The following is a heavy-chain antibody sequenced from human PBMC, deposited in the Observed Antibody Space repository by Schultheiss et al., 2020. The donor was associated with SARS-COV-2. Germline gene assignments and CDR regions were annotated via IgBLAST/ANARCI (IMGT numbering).Heavy chain of an antibody. CDR1: GGSFSGYY. J-gene: IGHJ4*02. V-gene: IGHV4-34*01. Sequence: SETLSLTCAVYGGSFSGYYWSWIRQPPGKGLEWIGEINHSGSTNYNPSLKSRVTISVDTSKNQFSLKLSSVTAADTAVYYCARRIAAAGPFDYWGQGTLVTVSS. D-gene: IGHD6-13*01. CDR2: INHSGST. CDR3: ARRIAAAGPFDY.